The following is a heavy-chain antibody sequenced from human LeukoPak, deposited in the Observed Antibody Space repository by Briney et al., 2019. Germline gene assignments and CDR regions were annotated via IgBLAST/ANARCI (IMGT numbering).Heavy chain of an antibody. Sequence: ASVKVSCKASGYTFTGYYMHWVRQAPGQGLEWMGWINPNSGGTNYAQKFQGRVTMTRHTSISTAYMELSRLRSDDTAVYYCASYSGSYSSDFDYWGQGTLVTVSS. V-gene: IGHV1-2*02. CDR1: GYTFTGYY. J-gene: IGHJ4*02. D-gene: IGHD1-26*01. CDR3: ASYSGSYSSDFDY. CDR2: INPNSGGT.